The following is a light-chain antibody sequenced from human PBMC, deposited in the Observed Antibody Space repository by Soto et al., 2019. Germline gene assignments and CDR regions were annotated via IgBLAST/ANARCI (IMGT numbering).Light chain of an antibody. J-gene: IGLJ3*02. CDR3: CSYPGSQTRV. Sequence: QSALTQPRSVSGSPGQSVTISCTGTSSDVGGYNYVSWYQQHPGKAPKLIIYDVSKRPSGVPDRFSGSRSGNTASLTISGLQAEDEADYYCCSYPGSQTRVFGGGTKLTVL. V-gene: IGLV2-11*01. CDR1: SSDVGGYNY. CDR2: DVS.